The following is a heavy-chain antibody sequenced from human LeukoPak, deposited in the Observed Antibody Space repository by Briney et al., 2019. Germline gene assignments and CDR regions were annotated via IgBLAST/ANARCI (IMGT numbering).Heavy chain of an antibody. CDR1: GGSISSHY. CDR3: ARGTPYDFWSGYYTPQFDP. D-gene: IGHD3-3*01. V-gene: IGHV4-59*11. CDR2: IYYSGTT. J-gene: IGHJ5*02. Sequence: SETLSLTCTVSGGSISSHYWGWIRQPPGKGLEWIGYIYYSGTTNYNSSLKSRLTISIDTSKNQFSLKLSSVTAADTAVYYCARGTPYDFWSGYYTPQFDPWGQGTLVTISS.